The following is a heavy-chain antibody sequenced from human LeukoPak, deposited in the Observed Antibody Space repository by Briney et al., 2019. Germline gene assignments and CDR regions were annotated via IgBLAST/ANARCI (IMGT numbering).Heavy chain of an antibody. CDR1: GITFSSYA. V-gene: IGHV3-30*04. Sequence: GGSLRLSCAASGITFSSYAMHWVRQAPGKGLEWVAVISYDGSNKYYADSVKGRFTISRDNAKNSLYLEMNSLRAEDTAVYYCARDNRGIAVAYDYWGQGTLVTVSS. J-gene: IGHJ4*02. D-gene: IGHD6-19*01. CDR2: ISYDGSNK. CDR3: ARDNRGIAVAYDY.